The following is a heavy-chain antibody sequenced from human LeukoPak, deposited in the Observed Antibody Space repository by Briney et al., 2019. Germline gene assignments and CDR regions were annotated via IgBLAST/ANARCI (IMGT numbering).Heavy chain of an antibody. D-gene: IGHD1-26*01. V-gene: IGHV3-23*01. CDR3: TKGPDLLPNGDWFDP. CDR1: GFGFSRSA. J-gene: IGHJ5*02. Sequence: HPGGSLRLSCADSGFGFSRSAMAWVRQAPGRGLEWVASIGGAGGGITAGITYYSDSVKGRFTISRDNSKNTLYLQMDSLRAEDTATYYCTKGPDLLPNGDWFDPWGRGTLVTVSS. CDR2: IGGAGGGITAGIT.